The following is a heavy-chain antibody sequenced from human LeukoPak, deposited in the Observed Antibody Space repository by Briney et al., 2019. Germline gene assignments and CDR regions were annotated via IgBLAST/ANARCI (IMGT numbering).Heavy chain of an antibody. CDR1: GFTFSSYD. CDR3: AKTGSENWYFDL. J-gene: IGHJ2*01. D-gene: IGHD6-19*01. CDR2: IGTAGDT. V-gene: IGHV3-13*04. Sequence: PGGSQRLSCAASGFTFSSYDMHWVRQATGKGLEWVSAIGTAGDTYYPDSVKGRFTISRENAKNSLYLQMNSLRAGDTAVYYCAKTGSENWYFDLWGRGTLHRVPS.